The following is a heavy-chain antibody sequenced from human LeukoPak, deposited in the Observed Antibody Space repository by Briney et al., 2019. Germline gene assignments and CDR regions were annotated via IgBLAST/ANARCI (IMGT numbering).Heavy chain of an antibody. CDR2: INAGNGNT. V-gene: IGHV1-3*01. CDR3: ARERGRTLGYCSSTSCSHWFDP. Sequence: ASVKVSCKASGYTFTSYAMHWVRQAPGQRLEWMGWINAGNGNTKYSQKFQGRVTITGDTSASTAYMELSSLRSEDTAVYYCARERGRTLGYCSSTSCSHWFDPWGQGTLVTVSS. D-gene: IGHD2-2*01. J-gene: IGHJ5*02. CDR1: GYTFTSYA.